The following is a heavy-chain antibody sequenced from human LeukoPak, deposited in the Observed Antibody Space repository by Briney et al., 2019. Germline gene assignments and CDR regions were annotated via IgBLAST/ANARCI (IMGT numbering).Heavy chain of an antibody. CDR2: IYYSGST. D-gene: IGHD3-22*01. J-gene: IGHJ2*01. CDR3: ARRPYDSSGYYYVNWFFDL. Sequence: KPSETLSLTCTVSGGSISSYYWSWIRQPPGKGLEWIGFIYYSGSTNYNPSLKSRVTISVDTSKNQFSLKLSSVTAADTAVYSCARRPYDSSGYYYVNWFFDLWGRGTLVTVSS. CDR1: GGSISSYY. V-gene: IGHV4-59*08.